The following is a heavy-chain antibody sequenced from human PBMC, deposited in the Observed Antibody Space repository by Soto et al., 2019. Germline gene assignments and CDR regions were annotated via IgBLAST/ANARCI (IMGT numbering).Heavy chain of an antibody. CDR1: GGSVSGVDYF. CDR2: IYYTGIT. V-gene: IGHV4-30-4*01. CDR3: AREERKGIISWFDP. J-gene: IGHJ5*02. Sequence: SETLSLTCTVSGGSVSGVDYFWSWIRQSPGKGLEWIGYIYYTGITHLNPSLKSRLTMAVDTSKNEFSLKLTSVSAADTAVYFCAREERKGIISWFDPWGQGTPVTVS. D-gene: IGHD2-21*01.